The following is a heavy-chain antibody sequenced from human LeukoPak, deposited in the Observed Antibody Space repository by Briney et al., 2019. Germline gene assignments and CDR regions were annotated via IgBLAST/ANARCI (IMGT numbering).Heavy chain of an antibody. J-gene: IGHJ4*02. D-gene: IGHD3-9*01. CDR3: AKDDILTGYGILRY. Sequence: GGSLRLSCAASGFTFSSYAMSWVRQAPGKGLEWVSAISGSGGSTYYADSVKGRFTISRDNSKNTLYLQMNSLRAEDTAVYYCAKDDILTGYGILRYWGQGTLVTVSS. CDR2: ISGSGGST. V-gene: IGHV3-23*01. CDR1: GFTFSSYA.